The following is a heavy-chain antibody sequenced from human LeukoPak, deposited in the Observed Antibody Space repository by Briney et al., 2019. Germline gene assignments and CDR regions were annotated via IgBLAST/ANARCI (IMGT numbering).Heavy chain of an antibody. CDR1: GLTFSSYG. D-gene: IGHD3-10*01. CDR3: AKVGGGSSIDY. CDR2: ISYDGNSK. Sequence: GGSLRLSCAASGLTFSSYGMHWVRQGPGKGLEWVAVISYDGNSKSYVDSVKGRFTLSRDNSKNTVYLQMNSLRVEDTAVYYCAKVGGGSSIDYWGQGTLVTVSS. V-gene: IGHV3-30*18. J-gene: IGHJ4*02.